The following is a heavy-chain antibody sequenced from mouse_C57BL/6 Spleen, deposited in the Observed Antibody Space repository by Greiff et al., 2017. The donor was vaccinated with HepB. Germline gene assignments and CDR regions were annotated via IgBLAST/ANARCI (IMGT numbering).Heavy chain of an antibody. CDR2: IYPGSGNT. J-gene: IGHJ2*01. D-gene: IGHD1-1*01. CDR1: GYTFTDYY. CDR3: ARSATTTVVADY. V-gene: IGHV1-84*01. Sequence: VQLQQSGPELVKPGASVKISCKASGYTFTDYYINWVKQRPGQGLEWIGGIYPGSGNTKYNEKFKGKATLTVDTSSSTAYMQLSSLTSEDSAVYFCARSATTTVVADYWGQGTTLTVSS.